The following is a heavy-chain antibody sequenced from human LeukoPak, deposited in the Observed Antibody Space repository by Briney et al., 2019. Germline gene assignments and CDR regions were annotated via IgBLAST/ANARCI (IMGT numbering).Heavy chain of an antibody. V-gene: IGHV1-69*13. Sequence: GASVKLSCKASGGTFSRYAISWVRQAPGQGLEWMGGIIPVLGTTNYAQTFQNKVTITADESTSTTYMELSSLTSEDTAVYYCATSGGDYYYYPLDVWGKGTPVTISS. CDR2: IIPVLGTT. J-gene: IGHJ6*03. D-gene: IGHD3-10*01. CDR1: GGTFSRYA. CDR3: ATSGGDYYYYPLDV.